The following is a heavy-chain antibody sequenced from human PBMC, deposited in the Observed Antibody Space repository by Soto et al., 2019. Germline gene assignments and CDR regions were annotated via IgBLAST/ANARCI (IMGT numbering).Heavy chain of an antibody. CDR1: GGSLSSSKW. CDR2: IYHSGST. J-gene: IGHJ4*02. D-gene: IGHD6-6*01. CDR3: AREGYSSSSLGRFDY. V-gene: IGHV4-4*02. Sequence: XTLSLTCAVSGGSLSSSKWWSWVLQPPGKGLEWIGEIYHSGSTNYNPSLKSRVTISVDKSKNQFSLKLSSVTAEDTAVYYCAREGYSSSSLGRFDYWGQGTLVTVSP.